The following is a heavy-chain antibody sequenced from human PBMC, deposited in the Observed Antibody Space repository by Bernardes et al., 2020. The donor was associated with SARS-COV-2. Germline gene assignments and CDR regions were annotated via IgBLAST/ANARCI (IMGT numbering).Heavy chain of an antibody. V-gene: IGHV5-51*01. J-gene: IGHJ4*02. CDR1: GYNFNTQW. CDR2: IYPGDSET. CDR3: ATSPILSGWPFDH. D-gene: IGHD6-19*01. Sequence: ESPKISCGGSGYNFNTQWVAWVRQVAGKGLEYMGLIYPGDSETKYGPSFQGRVTISADKSINTVYLQWNRLEASDTAMYYYATSPILSGWPFDHWGQGTLITVSS.